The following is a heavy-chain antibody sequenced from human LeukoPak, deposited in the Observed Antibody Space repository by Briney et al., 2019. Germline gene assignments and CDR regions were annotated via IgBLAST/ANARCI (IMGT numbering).Heavy chain of an antibody. D-gene: IGHD3-10*01. J-gene: IGHJ4*02. CDR2: IYYTGST. CDR3: AREANYYGSGSYFEGTFDY. CDR1: GVSITTYY. Sequence: PSETLSLTCTVSGVSITTYYWSWIRQPPGKGLEWIGYIYYTGSTNYNPSLKSRVTISADTSKNEFSLRLTSVTAADTAVYYCAREANYYGSGSYFEGTFDYWGQGSLVTVSP. V-gene: IGHV4-59*01.